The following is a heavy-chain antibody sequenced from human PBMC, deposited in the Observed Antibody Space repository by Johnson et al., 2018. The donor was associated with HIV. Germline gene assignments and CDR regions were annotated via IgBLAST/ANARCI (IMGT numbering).Heavy chain of an antibody. V-gene: IGHV3-66*01. D-gene: IGHD5-24*01. CDR1: GFIVSGYY. Sequence: QLVESGGGLVQPGGSLRLSCAASGFIVSGYYMTWVRQGPGKGLEWVSVINSGGGTYSAGSVEGRFIISRDNSKNTLYLQMNRLRAEDTAVYFCARGCRDGYTCDAFDVWGQGTRVTVSS. J-gene: IGHJ3*01. CDR2: INSGGGT. CDR3: ARGCRDGYTCDAFDV.